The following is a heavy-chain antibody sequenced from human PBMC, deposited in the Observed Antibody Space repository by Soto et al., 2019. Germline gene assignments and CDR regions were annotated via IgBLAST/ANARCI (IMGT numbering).Heavy chain of an antibody. J-gene: IGHJ6*04. CDR2: IIPILGIA. CDR3: ASSTVVRGGGYGMDV. V-gene: IGHV1-69*02. Sequence: QVQLVQSGAEVKKPGSSVKVSCKASGGTFSSYTISWVRQAPGQGLEWMGRIIPILGIANYAQKFQGRVTVAADESTSTADMALSSLRSEDTAVYYCASSTVVRGGGYGMDVWGEGPTVTVSS. CDR1: GGTFSSYT. D-gene: IGHD3-10*01.